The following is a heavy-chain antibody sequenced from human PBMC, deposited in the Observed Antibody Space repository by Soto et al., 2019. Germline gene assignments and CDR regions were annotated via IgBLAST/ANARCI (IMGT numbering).Heavy chain of an antibody. CDR2: ISGSGGST. CDR3: AKEMVAFGPPRDYYYYGMDV. V-gene: IGHV3-23*01. D-gene: IGHD2-8*01. Sequence: GGSLRLSCAASGFTFSSYAMSWVRQAPGKGLEWVSAISGSGGSTYYADSVKGRFTISRDNSKNTLYLQMNSLRAEDTAVYYCAKEMVAFGPPRDYYYYGMDVWGQGTTVTVSS. CDR1: GFTFSSYA. J-gene: IGHJ6*02.